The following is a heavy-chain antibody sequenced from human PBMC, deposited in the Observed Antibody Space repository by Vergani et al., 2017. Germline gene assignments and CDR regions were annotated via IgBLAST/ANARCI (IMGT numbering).Heavy chain of an antibody. CDR3: TRPQGAVAGTLLDY. V-gene: IGHV3-73*01. J-gene: IGHJ4*02. CDR2: IRSNTNSYAT. CDR1: GFTFSGSA. D-gene: IGHD6-19*01. Sequence: VQLVESGGGLFQPGGSLKLSCAASGFTFSGSAMHCVRQASGKGLEWFGGIRSNTNSYATTYAASVKGRFTISRDDSKNTAYLQMNSLKTGDTAVYYCTRPQGAVAGTLLDYWGQGTLVTVSS.